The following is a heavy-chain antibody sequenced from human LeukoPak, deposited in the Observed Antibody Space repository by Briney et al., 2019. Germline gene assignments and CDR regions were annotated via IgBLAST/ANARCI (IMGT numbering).Heavy chain of an antibody. CDR3: ARDSYYYDSSGYFRFDY. J-gene: IGHJ4*02. CDR2: IYYSGST. D-gene: IGHD3-22*01. V-gene: IGHV4-39*07. CDR1: GGSISSSSYY. Sequence: SETLSLTCTVSGGSISSSSYYWGWIRQPPGKGLEWIGSIYYSGSTYYNPSLKSRVTISVDTSKNQFSLNLISVTAADTAVYYCARDSYYYDSSGYFRFDYWGQGTLVTVSS.